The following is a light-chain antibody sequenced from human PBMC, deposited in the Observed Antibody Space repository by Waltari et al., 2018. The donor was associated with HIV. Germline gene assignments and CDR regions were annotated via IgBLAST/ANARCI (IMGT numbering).Light chain of an antibody. CDR2: RNH. Sequence: QSVLTQPPSASGTLGQAVTISCFGSTSNIGSNTVNSYQHPPGAAPKPIIFRNHQRPSGLPDRFSGSQSGTSAFLTITGLLSGDEATYYCAAWDASLHVLFGGGTQLTVV. CDR3: AAWDASLHVL. CDR1: TSNIGSNT. V-gene: IGLV1-44*01. J-gene: IGLJ2*01.